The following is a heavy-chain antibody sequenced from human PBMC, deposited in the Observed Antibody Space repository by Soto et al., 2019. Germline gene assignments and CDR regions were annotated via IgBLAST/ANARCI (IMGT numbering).Heavy chain of an antibody. CDR2: IWYDGSNA. CDR1: GFSFSDSG. CDR3: ARIGDSSSSPPRYHYYSMDV. V-gene: IGHV3-33*01. Sequence: VQLVESGGGVVQPGTSLRLSCAASGFSFSDSGMHWVRQAPGRGLERVAVIWYDGSNAKYADSVRGRFTISRDNSMNTLYLQMSSLRVEDRAVYFCARIGDSSSSPPRYHYYSMDVWGQGTTVTVSS. J-gene: IGHJ6*02. D-gene: IGHD6-6*01.